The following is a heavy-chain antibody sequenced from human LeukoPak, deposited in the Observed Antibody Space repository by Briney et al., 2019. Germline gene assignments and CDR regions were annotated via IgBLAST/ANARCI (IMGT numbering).Heavy chain of an antibody. CDR1: GFTFSSYA. CDR2: ISGSGGST. V-gene: IGHV3-23*01. Sequence: GGSLRLSCVPSGFTFSSYAMSWVRQPPGKWLEWVSAISGSGGSTYYADSGKGRLTISRDTSKNPTYLQITSLRAEHTAVYYCAKVADYGDYFDYWGQGTLVTVSS. CDR3: AKVADYGDYFDY. D-gene: IGHD4-17*01. J-gene: IGHJ4*02.